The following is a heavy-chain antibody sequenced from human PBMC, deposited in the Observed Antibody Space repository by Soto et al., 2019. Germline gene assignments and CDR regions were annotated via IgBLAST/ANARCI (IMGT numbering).Heavy chain of an antibody. CDR1: GFSLSTSGVG. J-gene: IGHJ3*02. CDR2: IYWDDDK. CDR3: AHRPGRAWAAFDI. Sequence: QITLKESGPTLVKPTQTLTLTCTFSGFSLSTSGVGVGWIRQPPGKALEWLALIYWDDDKRYSPSLKSRLTIHKDHSKKPVVLTMNHMDPVDTAKYYWAHRPGRAWAAFDIWGQGTMVTVSS. D-gene: IGHD1-26*01. V-gene: IGHV2-5*02.